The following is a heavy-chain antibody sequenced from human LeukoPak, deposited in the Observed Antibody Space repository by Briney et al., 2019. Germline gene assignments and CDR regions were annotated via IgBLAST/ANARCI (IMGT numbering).Heavy chain of an antibody. CDR3: ARGVATVGEFDY. D-gene: IGHD3-10*01. CDR2: INSDGFSI. CDR1: GFTFSAYW. J-gene: IGHJ4*02. V-gene: IGHV3-74*01. Sequence: GGSLRLSCAASGFTFSAYWMHWVRQAPGKGLVWVSRINSDGFSIAYADSVKGRFTISRDNAKNTLYLHMNSLRAEDTAVYYCARGVATVGEFDYWGQGTLVTVSS.